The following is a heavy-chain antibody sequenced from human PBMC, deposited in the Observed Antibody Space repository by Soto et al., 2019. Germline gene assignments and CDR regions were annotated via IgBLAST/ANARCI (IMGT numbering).Heavy chain of an antibody. D-gene: IGHD2-2*01. V-gene: IGHV1-69*13. CDR2: IIPIFGTA. Sequence: ASVKVSCKASGYTFANYGISWVRQAPGQGLEWMGGIIPIFGTANYAQKFQGRVTITADESTSTAYMELSSLRSEDTAVYYCAREPADNYYYYGMDVWGQGTTVTVSS. CDR3: AREPADNYYYYGMDV. J-gene: IGHJ6*02. CDR1: GYTFANYG.